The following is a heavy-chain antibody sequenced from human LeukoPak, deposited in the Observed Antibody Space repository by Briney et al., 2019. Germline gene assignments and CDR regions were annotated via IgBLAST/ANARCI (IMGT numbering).Heavy chain of an antibody. Sequence: ASLRVSSTPSGYTFNVFYVHWVRQAPGQGLEWMGWIKPKIADTISAQSVRGRVTMTRDTSITTAYLELSSLRSDDTAVYYCARSLPYDNRNPHIDHLGQGTPSTGSS. CDR1: GYTFNVFY. V-gene: IGHV1-2*02. D-gene: IGHD3-22*01. CDR3: ARSLPYDNRNPHIDH. J-gene: IGHJ4*02. CDR2: IKPKIADT.